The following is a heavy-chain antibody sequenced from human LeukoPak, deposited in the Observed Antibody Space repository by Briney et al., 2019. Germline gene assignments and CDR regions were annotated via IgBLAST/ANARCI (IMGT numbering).Heavy chain of an antibody. V-gene: IGHV3-23*01. Sequence: GGSLRLSCAASGFTFSSYGMSWVRQAPGKGLEWVSVISNSGGSTYYADSVKGRFTISRDNSKNTLYLQMNSLRAEDTAVYYCAKGYYGDYLRGAFDIWGQGTMVTVSS. CDR2: ISNSGGST. D-gene: IGHD4-17*01. CDR3: AKGYYGDYLRGAFDI. J-gene: IGHJ3*02. CDR1: GFTFSSYG.